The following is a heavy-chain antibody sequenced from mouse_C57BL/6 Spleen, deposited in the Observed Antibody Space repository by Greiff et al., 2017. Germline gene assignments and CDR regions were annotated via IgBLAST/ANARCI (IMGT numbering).Heavy chain of an antibody. D-gene: IGHD4-1*01. J-gene: IGHJ1*03. CDR2: INPGSGGT. CDR3: ARWETGFHWYFDV. Sequence: VKLQESGAELVRPGTSVKVSCKASGYAFTNYLLEWVKQRPGQGLEWIGVINPGSGGTNYNEKFKGKATLTADKSSSTAYMQLSSLTSEDSAVYFCARWETGFHWYFDVWGTGTTVTVSS. CDR1: GYAFTNYL. V-gene: IGHV1-54*01.